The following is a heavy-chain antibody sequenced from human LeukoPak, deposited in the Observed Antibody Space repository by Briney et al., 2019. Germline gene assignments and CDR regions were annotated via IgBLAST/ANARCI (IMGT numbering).Heavy chain of an antibody. V-gene: IGHV4-39*07. CDR1: GGSISSSSYY. J-gene: IGHJ4*02. D-gene: IGHD2-2*01. Sequence: PSETLSLTCTVSGGSISSSSYYWGWIRQPPGKGLEWIGSIYYSGSTYYNPSLKSRVTISVDTSKNQFSLKLSSVTAADTAVYYCASQSYCSSTSCYDYWGQGTLVTVSS. CDR3: ASQSYCSSTSCYDY. CDR2: IYYSGST.